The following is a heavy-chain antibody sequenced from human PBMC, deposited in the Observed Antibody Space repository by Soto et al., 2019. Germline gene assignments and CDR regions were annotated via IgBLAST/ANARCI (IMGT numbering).Heavy chain of an antibody. CDR2: IYSSGST. CDR3: ARAYSSSSAVAFDY. CDR1: GGSIISASYS. J-gene: IGHJ4*02. D-gene: IGHD6-6*01. V-gene: IGHV4-31*11. Sequence: SETLSLTCAVSGGSIISASYSWNWIRQSPGRGLEWIGHIYSSGSTYYNPSLKSRVSISVDTSNNQFSLKLSSVTAADTAVYYCARAYSSSSAVAFDYWGQGTLVTVSS.